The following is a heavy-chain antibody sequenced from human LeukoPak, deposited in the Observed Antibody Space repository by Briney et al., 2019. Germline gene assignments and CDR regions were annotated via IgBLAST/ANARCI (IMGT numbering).Heavy chain of an antibody. Sequence: PGGSLRLSCAASGFTFSSYGMHWVRQAPGKGLEWVAFIRYDGSNKYYADSVKGRFTISRDNSKNTLYLQMNSLRAEDTAVYYCAKDQRCSGGSCYKTVFDYWGQGTLVTVSS. V-gene: IGHV3-30*02. J-gene: IGHJ4*02. CDR1: GFTFSSYG. CDR2: IRYDGSNK. D-gene: IGHD2-15*01. CDR3: AKDQRCSGGSCYKTVFDY.